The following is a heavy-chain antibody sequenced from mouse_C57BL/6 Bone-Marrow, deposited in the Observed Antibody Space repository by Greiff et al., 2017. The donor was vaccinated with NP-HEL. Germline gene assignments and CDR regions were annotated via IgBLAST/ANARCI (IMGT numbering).Heavy chain of an antibody. CDR3: ARRDYAYYFDY. CDR1: GYTFTDYY. V-gene: IGHV1-26*01. Sequence: EVQLQQSGPELVKPGASVKISCTASGYTFTDYYMNWVKQSHGKSLEWIGDINPNNGGTSYNQKFKGKATLTVDKSSSTAYMELRSLTSEDSAVYYCARRDYAYYFDYWGQGTTLTVSS. D-gene: IGHD2-4*01. CDR2: INPNNGGT. J-gene: IGHJ2*01.